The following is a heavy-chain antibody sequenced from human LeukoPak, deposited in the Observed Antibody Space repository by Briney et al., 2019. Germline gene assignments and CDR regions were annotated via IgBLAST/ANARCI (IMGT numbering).Heavy chain of an antibody. V-gene: IGHV3-30*02. J-gene: IGHJ6*03. CDR3: AKDKSWFGEGYYMDV. D-gene: IGHD3-10*01. CDR1: GFTFSSYG. CDR2: IRYDGSNK. Sequence: PGGSLRLSCAASGFTFSSYGMHWVRQAPGKGLEWVAFIRYDGSNKYYADSVKGRFTISRDNSKNTLYLQMNSLRAEDTAVYYCAKDKSWFGEGYYMDVWGKGTTVTISS.